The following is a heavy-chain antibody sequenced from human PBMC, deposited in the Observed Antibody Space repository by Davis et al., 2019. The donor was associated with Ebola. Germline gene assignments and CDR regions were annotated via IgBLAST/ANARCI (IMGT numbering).Heavy chain of an antibody. V-gene: IGHV3-49*04. Sequence: PGGSLRLSCTASGLTFGAYSMSWVRQAPGKGLEWVGFIRNKAQGGTTEYAASVKGRFSISRDDSKSIAYLQMNSLKTEDTAVYYCARDVWRMDVWGQGTTVTVSS. CDR3: ARDVWRMDV. J-gene: IGHJ6*02. D-gene: IGHD2-21*01. CDR2: IRNKAQGGTT. CDR1: GLTFGAYS.